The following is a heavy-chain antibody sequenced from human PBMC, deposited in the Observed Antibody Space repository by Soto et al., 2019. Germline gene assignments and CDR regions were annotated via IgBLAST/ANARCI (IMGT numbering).Heavy chain of an antibody. V-gene: IGHV4-4*02. J-gene: IGHJ5*02. CDR1: GGSISSSNW. CDR3: ARVRQGCSSTSCYFDP. D-gene: IGHD2-2*01. Sequence: SETLSLTCAVSGGSISSSNWWNCVRQPPGKGLEWIGEIHHSGSTNYNPSLKSRVTISVDKSKNQFSLKLNSVTAADTAVYYCARVRQGCSSTSCYFDPWGQGTPVTVS. CDR2: IHHSGST.